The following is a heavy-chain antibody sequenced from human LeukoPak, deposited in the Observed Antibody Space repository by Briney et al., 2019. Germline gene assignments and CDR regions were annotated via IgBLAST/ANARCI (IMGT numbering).Heavy chain of an antibody. CDR1: GYTFTDYY. Sequence: ASVKVSCKASGYTFTDYYIHWVRQAPGHGLEWMGWINPNSGATNYAQKFQGRVTMTRDTSLSTAYMELSRLRSDDTAVYYCASDNSGNPPFDPWGQGTLVTVSS. CDR3: ASDNSGNPPFDP. D-gene: IGHD5-12*01. V-gene: IGHV1-2*02. J-gene: IGHJ5*02. CDR2: INPNSGAT.